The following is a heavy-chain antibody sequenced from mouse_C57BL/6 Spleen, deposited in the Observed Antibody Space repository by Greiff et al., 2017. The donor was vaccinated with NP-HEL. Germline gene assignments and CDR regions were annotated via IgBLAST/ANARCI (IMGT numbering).Heavy chain of an antibody. J-gene: IGHJ3*01. V-gene: IGHV5-9-1*02. CDR2: ISSGGDYI. Sequence: EVQLVESGEGLVKPGGSLKLSCAASGFTFSSYAMSWVRQTPEKRLEWVAYISSGGDYIYYADTVKGRFTISRDNARNTLYLQMSSLKSEDTAMYYCTRDGGWVLQAWFDYWGQGTLVTVSA. CDR3: TRDGGWVLQAWFDY. CDR1: GFTFSSYA. D-gene: IGHD2-3*01.